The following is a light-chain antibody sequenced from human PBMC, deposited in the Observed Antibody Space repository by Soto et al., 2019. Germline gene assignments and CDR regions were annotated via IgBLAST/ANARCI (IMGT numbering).Light chain of an antibody. V-gene: IGLV2-23*01. Sequence: QPASVSGSPGQSITISCTGTSSDVGSYNLVSWYQQHPGKAPKLMIYEGSKRPSGVSNRFSGSKSGNTASLTISGLQAEDEADYYCCSYAGSSTPYVFGTGTKLTVL. CDR2: EGS. J-gene: IGLJ1*01. CDR1: SSDVGSYNL. CDR3: CSYAGSSTPYV.